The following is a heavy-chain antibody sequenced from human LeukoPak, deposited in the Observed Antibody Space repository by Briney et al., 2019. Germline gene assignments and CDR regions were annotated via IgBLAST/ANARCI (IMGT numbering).Heavy chain of an antibody. Sequence: PGGSLRLSCSASGFTFSTYAMHWVRQAPGKGLEYVSVIGSNGGSTNYADSVKGRFTISRDNAENSLYLQMNSLRAEDTAVYFCARDSSSFDYWGQGTLVTVSS. CDR1: GFTFSTYA. D-gene: IGHD6-13*01. CDR3: ARDSSSFDY. J-gene: IGHJ4*02. CDR2: IGSNGGST. V-gene: IGHV3-64*04.